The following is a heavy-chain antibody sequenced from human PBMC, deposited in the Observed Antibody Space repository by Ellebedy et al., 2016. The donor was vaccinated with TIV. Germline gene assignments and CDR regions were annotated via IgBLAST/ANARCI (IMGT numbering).Heavy chain of an antibody. J-gene: IGHJ6*02. V-gene: IGHV3-21*01. D-gene: IGHD2-21*02. CDR3: AKGGDCGGDCYSCYFYGLDV. CDR2: ISSGSSHI. CDR1: GFTFSRFT. Sequence: GGSLRLXXTASGFTFSRFTMNWVRQAPGKGLEWVSSISSGSSHIYYADSVKGRFTISRDNTKNSLYLQMNSLRAEDTAVYYCAKGGDCGGDCYSCYFYGLDVWGQGTTVTASS.